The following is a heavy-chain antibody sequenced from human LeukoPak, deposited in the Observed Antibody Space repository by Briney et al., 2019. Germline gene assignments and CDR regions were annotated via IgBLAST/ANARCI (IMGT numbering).Heavy chain of an antibody. D-gene: IGHD5-18*01. V-gene: IGHV3-9*01. CDR3: ARSRGYSYGRLFDY. J-gene: IGHJ4*02. CDR1: GFTFDDYA. CDR2: INWNSGNI. Sequence: PGRSLRLSCAASGFTFDDYAMHWVRQAPGKGLEWVSGINWNSGNIGYADSVKGRFTISRDNAKNSLYLQMNSLRAEDTAVYYCARSRGYSYGRLFDYWGQGTLVTVSS.